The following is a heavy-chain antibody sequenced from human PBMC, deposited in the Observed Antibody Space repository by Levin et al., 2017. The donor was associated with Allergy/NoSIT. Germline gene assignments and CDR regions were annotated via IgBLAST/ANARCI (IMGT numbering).Heavy chain of an antibody. CDR2: ISSSSSYI. D-gene: IGHD5-12*01. J-gene: IGHJ4*02. V-gene: IGHV3-21*01. CDR3: ARGYSGYDPGVFDY. CDR1: GFTFSSYS. Sequence: VASVKVSCAASGFTFSSYSMKWVRQAPGKGLEWVSSISSSSSYIYYADSVKGRFTISRDNAKNSLYLQMNSLRDEDTAVYYCARGYSGYDPGVFDYWGQGTLVTVSS.